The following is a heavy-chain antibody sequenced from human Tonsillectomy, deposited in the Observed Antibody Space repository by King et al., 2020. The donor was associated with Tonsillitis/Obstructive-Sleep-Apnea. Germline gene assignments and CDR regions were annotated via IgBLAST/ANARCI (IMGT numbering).Heavy chain of an antibody. D-gene: IGHD4-11*01. Sequence: VQLQQWGAGLLKPSETLSLTCAVYGGSFSAYYWSWIRQPPGKGLEWIGEINQSGSTNYNPSLKSRVTISVDTSKNQFSLRLSSVTAADTAVYYCAKLGDYKGWFDPWGQGTLVTVSS. J-gene: IGHJ5*02. CDR1: GGSFSAYY. V-gene: IGHV4-34*01. CDR3: AKLGDYKGWFDP. CDR2: INQSGST.